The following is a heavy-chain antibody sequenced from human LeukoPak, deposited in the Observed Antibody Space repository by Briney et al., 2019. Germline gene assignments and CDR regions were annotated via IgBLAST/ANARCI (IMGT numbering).Heavy chain of an antibody. Sequence: GESLKISCKASGYTFTTSWIGWVRQMPGKGLEYMGIICPGDSDTRYSPSFQGQVTISADKSISTAYMQWNSLKASDTAMYYCARLGYCSSGGCFSRGYFQDWGQGTLVTVSS. D-gene: IGHD2-15*01. CDR2: ICPGDSDT. CDR3: ARLGYCSSGGCFSRGYFQD. V-gene: IGHV5-51*01. J-gene: IGHJ1*01. CDR1: GYTFTTSW.